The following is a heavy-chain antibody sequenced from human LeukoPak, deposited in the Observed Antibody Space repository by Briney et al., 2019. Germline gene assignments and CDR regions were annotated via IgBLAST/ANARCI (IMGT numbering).Heavy chain of an antibody. CDR3: AKVGSQYYYDSSGPLDY. Sequence: PGGSLRLSCAASGFTFDDYAMLWVRQAPGKGLEWVSLISCDGGSTYYADSVKGRFTISRDNSKNSLYLQMNSLRAEDTALYYCAKVGSQYYYDSSGPLDYWGQGTLVTVSS. CDR1: GFTFDDYA. V-gene: IGHV3-43D*04. CDR2: ISCDGGST. J-gene: IGHJ4*02. D-gene: IGHD3-22*01.